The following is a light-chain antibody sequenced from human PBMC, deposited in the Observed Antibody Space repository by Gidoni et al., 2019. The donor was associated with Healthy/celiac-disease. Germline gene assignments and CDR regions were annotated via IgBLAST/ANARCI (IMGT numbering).Light chain of an antibody. Sequence: EIVLTQSPATLSLSPVERATLSCRASQSVSSYLAWYQQKPGQAPRLLIYDASNRATGSPARFSGSGSGTDFTLTISSLEPEDFAVYYCQQRSNWLYTFXQXTKLEIK. CDR2: DAS. J-gene: IGKJ2*01. CDR3: QQRSNWLYT. V-gene: IGKV3-11*01. CDR1: QSVSSY.